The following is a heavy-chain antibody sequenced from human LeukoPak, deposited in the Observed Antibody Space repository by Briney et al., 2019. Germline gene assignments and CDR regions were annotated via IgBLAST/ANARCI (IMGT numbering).Heavy chain of an antibody. D-gene: IGHD2-2*01. Sequence: PGGSLRLSCAASGFTFSSYSMNWVRQAPGKGLEWVSYISSSSSTIYYADSVKGRFTISRDNAKNSLYLQMNSLRAEDTAVYYCARDRVPAAISGAHYYMDVWGKGTTVTVSS. CDR1: GFTFSSYS. J-gene: IGHJ6*03. V-gene: IGHV3-48*01. CDR2: ISSSSSTI. CDR3: ARDRVPAAISGAHYYMDV.